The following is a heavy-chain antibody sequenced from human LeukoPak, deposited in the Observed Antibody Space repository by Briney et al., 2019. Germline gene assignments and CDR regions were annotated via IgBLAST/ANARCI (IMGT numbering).Heavy chain of an antibody. Sequence: SGTLSLTCAVSGGSISSSNGWSWVRQPPGKGLEWTGEIYHSGSTNYKPSLKSRVTISVDKSKNPFSLQLNSVTAADTAVYYLARGRGNFYAFDIWGQGTMVTVSS. CDR1: GGSISSSNG. D-gene: IGHD1-26*01. J-gene: IGHJ3*02. CDR2: IYHSGST. V-gene: IGHV4-4*02. CDR3: ARGRGNFYAFDI.